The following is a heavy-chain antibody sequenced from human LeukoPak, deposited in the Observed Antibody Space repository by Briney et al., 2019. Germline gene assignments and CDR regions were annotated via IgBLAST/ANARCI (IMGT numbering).Heavy chain of an antibody. CDR2: ISAYNGNT. CDR3: ARDYREYSGYNEGSFDY. V-gene: IGHV1-18*01. CDR1: GYTFTSYG. D-gene: IGHD5-12*01. Sequence: ASVTVSCKASGYTFTSYGISWVRQAPGQGLEWMGWISAYNGNTNYAQKLQGRVTMTTDTSTSTAYMELRSLRSDDTAVYYCARDYREYSGYNEGSFDYWGQGTLVTVSS. J-gene: IGHJ4*02.